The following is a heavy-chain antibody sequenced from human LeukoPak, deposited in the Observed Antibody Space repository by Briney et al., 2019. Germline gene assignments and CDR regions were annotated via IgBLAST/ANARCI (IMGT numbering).Heavy chain of an antibody. J-gene: IGHJ3*02. CDR3: AKDSIYGGWGNAFDI. CDR2: LRYDGSNK. CDR1: EFTFSNSG. Sequence: QPGGSLRLSCAASEFTFSNSGMHWVRQAPGKGLEWVAFLRYDGSNKFYTDSVKGRFTISRDNSKNTLYLQMNSLRVEDAAIYYCAKDSIYGGWGNAFDIWGQGTMVTVSS. V-gene: IGHV3-30*02. D-gene: IGHD3-16*01.